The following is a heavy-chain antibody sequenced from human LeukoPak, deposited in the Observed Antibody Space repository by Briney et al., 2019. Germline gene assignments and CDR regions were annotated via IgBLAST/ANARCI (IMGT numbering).Heavy chain of an antibody. CDR1: GFTFSICA. CDR3: AKDMVDQLLGPFDY. V-gene: IGHV3-23*01. J-gene: IGHJ4*02. D-gene: IGHD2-2*01. Sequence: GGCLSLSCAASGFTFSICAMSGVPHAPGKGLECGLAIRCSGGSTYYADAVKRRFPISRDIPKNTLYLQMNSLRAEDTAVDYCAKDMVDQLLGPFDYWGQGTLVTVSS. CDR2: IRCSGGST.